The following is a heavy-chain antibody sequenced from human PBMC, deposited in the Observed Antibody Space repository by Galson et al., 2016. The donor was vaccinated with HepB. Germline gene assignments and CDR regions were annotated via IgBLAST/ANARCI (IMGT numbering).Heavy chain of an antibody. V-gene: IGHV3-30-3*01. CDR2: ISYGANNK. CDR1: VFTFSTYT. Sequence: LRLSCAASVFTFSTYTMHWVRQTPIKRLEWVALISYGANNKYYADSVKGRFTISRDNSKNTLYLQMNSLRPEDTAVYYCASDGLSRGTLDSWGQGTLVTVSS. J-gene: IGHJ4*02. D-gene: IGHD1-1*01. CDR3: ASDGLSRGTLDS.